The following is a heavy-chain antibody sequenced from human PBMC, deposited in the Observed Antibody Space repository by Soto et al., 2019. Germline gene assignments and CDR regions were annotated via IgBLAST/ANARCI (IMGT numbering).Heavy chain of an antibody. J-gene: IGHJ4*02. CDR3: ARYYCSSTSCFLFDS. CDR1: GGSISSDDYY. D-gene: IGHD2-2*01. V-gene: IGHV4-30-4*01. Sequence: TLSLTCTVSGGSISSDDYYWSWIRQPPGKGLEWIGYIYYSGGTYYNPSLKSRVTISVDTSKNQFSLRLTSVTAADTAVYYCARYYCSSTSCFLFDSWGQGTLVTVSS. CDR2: IYYSGGT.